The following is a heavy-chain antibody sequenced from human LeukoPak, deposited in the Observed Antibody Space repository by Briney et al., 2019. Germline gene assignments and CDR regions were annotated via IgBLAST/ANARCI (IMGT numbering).Heavy chain of an antibody. CDR1: GFTFSSYA. J-gene: IGHJ4*02. V-gene: IGHV3-23*01. CDR2: LSYNGGGS. CDR3: AKRDTSGFYYFDY. Sequence: PGRSLRLSCAASGFTFSSYAMSWVRQAPGRGLEWVSSLSYNGGGSYYADSVKGRFTISRDNSKNTLHLQMNSLRAEDTAVYYCAKRDTSGFYYFDYWGQGTLVTVSS. D-gene: IGHD6-19*01.